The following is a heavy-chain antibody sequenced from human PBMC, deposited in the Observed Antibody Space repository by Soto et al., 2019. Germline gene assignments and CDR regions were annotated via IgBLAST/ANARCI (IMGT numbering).Heavy chain of an antibody. CDR1: GFTFSSYS. J-gene: IGHJ3*02. Sequence: TGGALRLSCAAPGFTFSSYSMNWVRQGPGKGLEWVSYISSSSSTIYYADSVKGRFTISRDNAKNSLYLQMNSLRDEDTAVYYCASEAYYDILTRPRPFQAFDIWGQGTMVTVSS. CDR3: ASEAYYDILTRPRPFQAFDI. V-gene: IGHV3-48*02. CDR2: ISSSSSTI. D-gene: IGHD3-9*01.